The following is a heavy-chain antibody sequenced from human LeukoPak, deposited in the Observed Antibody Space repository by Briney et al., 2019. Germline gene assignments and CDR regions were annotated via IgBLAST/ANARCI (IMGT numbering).Heavy chain of an antibody. CDR1: GFTFSSYW. Sequence: GGSLRLSCAASGFTFSSYWMHWVRQAPGKGLEWISYISTSTTTIYYANSVKGRFTISRDNAKKSLYLQMNSLRVEDTGVYYCARDPEDYYDSSGYYDAFDIWGQGTMVTVSS. CDR3: ARDPEDYYDSSGYYDAFDI. CDR2: ISTSTTTI. J-gene: IGHJ3*02. D-gene: IGHD3-22*01. V-gene: IGHV3-48*01.